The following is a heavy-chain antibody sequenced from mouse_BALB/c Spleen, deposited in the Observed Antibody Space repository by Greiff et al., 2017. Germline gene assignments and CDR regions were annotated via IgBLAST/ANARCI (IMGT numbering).Heavy chain of an antibody. D-gene: IGHD1-1*01. V-gene: IGHV14-4*02. CDR3: NPYYYGSSAYFDY. CDR2: IDPENGDT. Sequence: EVQRVESGAELVRSGASVKLSCTASGFNIKDYYMHWVKQRPEQGLEWIGWIDPENGDTEYAPKFQGKATMTADTSSNTAYLQLSSLTSEDTAVYYCNPYYYGSSAYFDYWGQGTTLTVSS. CDR1: GFNIKDYY. J-gene: IGHJ2*01.